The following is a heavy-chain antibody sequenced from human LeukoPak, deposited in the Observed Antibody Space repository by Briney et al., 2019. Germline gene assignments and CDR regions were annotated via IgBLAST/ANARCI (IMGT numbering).Heavy chain of an antibody. J-gene: IGHJ3*02. CDR2: IYPGDSDT. V-gene: IGHV5-51*01. D-gene: IGHD3-22*01. Sequence: GESLKISCKGSGYSFTSYWIGWVRQMPGKSLEWMGIIYPGDSDTRYRPSFQGQVTISADKSISTAYLQWSGLKASDTAMYYCARVHSSGGADAFDIWGQGTMVTVSS. CDR1: GYSFTSYW. CDR3: ARVHSSGGADAFDI.